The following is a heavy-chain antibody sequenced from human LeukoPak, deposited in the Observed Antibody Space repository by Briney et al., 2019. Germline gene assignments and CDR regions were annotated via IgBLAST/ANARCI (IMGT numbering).Heavy chain of an antibody. D-gene: IGHD3-3*02. CDR1: GFTFSSYS. V-gene: IGHV3-21*04. J-gene: IGHJ5*02. CDR3: ARWALLVWFVT. CDR2: ISSSSSYI. Sequence: GGSLRLSCAASGFTFSSYSMNWVRQAPGKGLEWVSSISSSSSYIYYADSVKGRFTISRDNAKNSLCLQMNSLRAEDTAVYYRARWALLVWFVTWGQGTLVTVSS.